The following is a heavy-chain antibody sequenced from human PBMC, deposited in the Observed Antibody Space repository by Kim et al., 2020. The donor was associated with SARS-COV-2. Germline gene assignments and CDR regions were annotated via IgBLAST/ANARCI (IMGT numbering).Heavy chain of an antibody. V-gene: IGHV3-30*02. D-gene: IGHD3-22*01. Sequence: SVKGRFTISRDNSNNRLYLEMSSLRAEDTAVYHCAKDIRFDSSGYFDLWGQGTQVTVSP. J-gene: IGHJ5*02. CDR3: AKDIRFDSSGYFDL.